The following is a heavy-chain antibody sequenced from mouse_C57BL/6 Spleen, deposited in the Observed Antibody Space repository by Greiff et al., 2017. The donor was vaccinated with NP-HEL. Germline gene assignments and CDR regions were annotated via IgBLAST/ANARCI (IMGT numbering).Heavy chain of an antibody. Sequence: EVNVVESGGDLVKPGGSLKLSCAASGFTFSSYGMSWVRQTPDKRLEWVATISSGGSYTYYPDSVKGRFTISRDNAKNTLYLQMSSLKSEDTAMYYCAAVVATDWYFDVWGTGTTVTVSS. CDR2: ISSGGSYT. V-gene: IGHV5-6*01. J-gene: IGHJ1*03. CDR1: GFTFSSYG. CDR3: AAVVATDWYFDV. D-gene: IGHD1-1*01.